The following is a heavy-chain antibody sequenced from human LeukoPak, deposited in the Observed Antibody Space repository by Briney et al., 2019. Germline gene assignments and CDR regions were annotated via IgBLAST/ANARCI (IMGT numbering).Heavy chain of an antibody. CDR3: AINKAAKSLDY. J-gene: IGHJ4*02. Sequence: ASVRVSCKASGYTFTDYYIHWVRQAPGQGLEWMAWMNPNSGGTSYAQKFRGRVTMTRDTSISTGYMELSRLRFDDTAVYYCAINKAAKSLDYWGQGTLVTVSS. V-gene: IGHV1-2*02. D-gene: IGHD6-25*01. CDR2: MNPNSGGT. CDR1: GYTFTDYY.